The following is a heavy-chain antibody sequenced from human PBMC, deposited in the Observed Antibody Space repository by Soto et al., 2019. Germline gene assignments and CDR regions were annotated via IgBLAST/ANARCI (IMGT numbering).Heavy chain of an antibody. V-gene: IGHV4-31*03. J-gene: IGHJ4*02. D-gene: IGHD2-2*01. CDR1: GGSISSGGYY. Sequence: QVQLQESGPGLVKPSQTLSLTCTVSGGSISSGGYYWSWIRQHPGKGLEWIGYIYYSGSTYYNPSLKSRVTISVDTSKNQCSLKLSSVTAADTAVYYCARGVPFSPPYFDYWGQGTLVTVSS. CDR2: IYYSGST. CDR3: ARGVPFSPPYFDY.